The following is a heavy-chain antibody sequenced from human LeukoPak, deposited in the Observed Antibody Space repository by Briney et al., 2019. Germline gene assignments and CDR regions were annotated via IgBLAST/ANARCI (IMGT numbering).Heavy chain of an antibody. J-gene: IGHJ5*02. CDR2: ISAYNVNT. CDR3: ARGKWHQLVQDWLDP. CDR1: GYTFTSYD. Sequence: ASVKVSCKASGYTFTSYDITWVRQAPGQGLEWMGWISAYNVNTNYAQKLQDRVTMTTDTSTNTAYMELRSLRSDDTAIYYCARGKWHQLVQDWLDPWGQGTLVTVSS. V-gene: IGHV1-18*04. D-gene: IGHD6-13*01.